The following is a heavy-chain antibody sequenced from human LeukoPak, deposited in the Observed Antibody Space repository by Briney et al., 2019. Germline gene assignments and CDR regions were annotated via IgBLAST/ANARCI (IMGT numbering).Heavy chain of an antibody. D-gene: IGHD2-2*01. V-gene: IGHV3-23*01. CDR3: AKDAVSTRCYGLCYSYMDV. Sequence: GGSLRLSCAASGFTFSSYAMSWVRQAPGKGLEWVSGISGSGGSTYYADSVKGRFTISRDNSKNTLYLQMNSLRAEDTAVYYCAKDAVSTRCYGLCYSYMDVWGKGTTVTVSS. CDR1: GFTFSSYA. J-gene: IGHJ6*03. CDR2: ISGSGGST.